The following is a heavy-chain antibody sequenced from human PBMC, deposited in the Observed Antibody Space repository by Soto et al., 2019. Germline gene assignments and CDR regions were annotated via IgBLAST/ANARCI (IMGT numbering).Heavy chain of an antibody. V-gene: IGHV4-34*01. CDR3: AREGQYYCSSTSCHSRAWFDP. CDR2: INHSGSA. Sequence: SETLSLTCAVYGGPFSGYYWSWIRQPPGKGLEWIGEINHSGSANYNPSLKSRVTISVDTSKNQFSLKLSSVTAADTAVYYCAREGQYYCSSTSCHSRAWFDPWGQGTLVSVSS. D-gene: IGHD2-2*01. CDR1: GGPFSGYY. J-gene: IGHJ5*02.